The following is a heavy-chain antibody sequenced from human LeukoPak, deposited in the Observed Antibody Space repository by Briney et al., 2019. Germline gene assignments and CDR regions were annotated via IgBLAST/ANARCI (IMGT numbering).Heavy chain of an antibody. CDR2: MNPNSGNT. D-gene: IGHD3-10*01. CDR1: GYTFTSYD. V-gene: IGHV1-8*01. J-gene: IGHJ4*02. Sequence: ASVKVSCKASGYTFTSYDINWVRQATGQGLEGMGWMNPNSGNTGYAQKFQGRVTMTRNTSISTAYMELSSLRSEDTAVYYCARGRVVRGVITKRRPDYWGQGALVTVSS. CDR3: ARGRVVRGVITKRRPDY.